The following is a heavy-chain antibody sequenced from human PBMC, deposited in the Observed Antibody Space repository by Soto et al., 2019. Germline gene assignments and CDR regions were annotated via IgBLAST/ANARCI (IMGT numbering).Heavy chain of an antibody. J-gene: IGHJ6*02. CDR3: ARDRYDYNYGMDV. CDR1: GFTVSSNY. CDR2: IYSGGST. Sequence: EVQLVESGGGLVQPGGSLRLFCAASGFTVSSNYMSWVRQAPGKGLEWVSVIYSGGSTYYADSVKGRFTISRDNSNNTLYLQMNTLRAEDTAVYYCARDRYDYNYGMDVWGQGTTVTVSS. V-gene: IGHV3-66*01.